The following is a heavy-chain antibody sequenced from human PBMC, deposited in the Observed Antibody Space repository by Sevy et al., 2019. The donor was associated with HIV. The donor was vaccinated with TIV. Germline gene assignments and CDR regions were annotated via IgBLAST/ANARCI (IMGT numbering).Heavy chain of an antibody. CDR3: ARTDSSGWSGGFDY. V-gene: IGHV2-70*01. J-gene: IGHJ4*02. CDR1: GFSLSTSGMC. CDR2: IDWDDDK. D-gene: IGHD6-19*01. Sequence: SGPTLVNPTQTLTLTCTFSGFSLSTSGMCVSWIRQPPGKALEWLALIDWDDDKYYSTSLKTRLTIPKDTSKNQVVLKMTNMDPVDTATYYCARTDSSGWSGGFDYWGQGTLVTVSS.